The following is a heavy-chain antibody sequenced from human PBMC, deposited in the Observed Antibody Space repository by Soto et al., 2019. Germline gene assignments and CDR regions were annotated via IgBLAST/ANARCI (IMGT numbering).Heavy chain of an antibody. V-gene: IGHV3-23*01. CDR3: AKPLGGYYYYGMDV. J-gene: IGHJ6*02. CDR1: GFTFSSYA. CDR2: ISGSGGST. Sequence: EVQLLESGGGLVQPGGSLRLSCEASGFTFSSYAMSWVRQAPGKGLEWVSAISGSGGSTYYADSVKGRFTISRDNSKNTLYLQMNSLRAEDTAVYYCAKPLGGYYYYGMDVWGQGTTVTVSS. D-gene: IGHD1-26*01.